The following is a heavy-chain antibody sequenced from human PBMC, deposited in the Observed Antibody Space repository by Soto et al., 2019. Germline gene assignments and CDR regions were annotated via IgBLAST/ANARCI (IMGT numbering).Heavy chain of an antibody. CDR1: GGTFSSYA. V-gene: IGHV1-69*13. Sequence: SVKASCKASGGTFSSYAISWVRQAPGQGLEWMGGIIPIFGTANYAQKFQGRVTITADESTSVAYMELSSLRSEDPAVYYCARDLAVATQNDGFDIWSQETMVTVSS. CDR3: ARDLAVATQNDGFDI. J-gene: IGHJ3*02. D-gene: IGHD6-19*01. CDR2: IIPIFGTA.